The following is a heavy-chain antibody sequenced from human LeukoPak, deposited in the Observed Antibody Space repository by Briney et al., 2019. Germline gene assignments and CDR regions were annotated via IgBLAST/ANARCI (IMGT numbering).Heavy chain of an antibody. D-gene: IGHD6-6*01. CDR3: ARAAYSSSPDY. J-gene: IGHJ4*02. CDR2: IDGDGSGT. CDR1: GFTFSDYW. Sequence: GGSLRLSRAASGFTFSDYWMLWVRQAPGKGLVWVSRIDGDGSGTTYADSVKGRFTISRDNAKNTLYLQMSSLRGEDTAVYYCARAAYSSSPDYWGQGTLVTVSS. V-gene: IGHV3-74*01.